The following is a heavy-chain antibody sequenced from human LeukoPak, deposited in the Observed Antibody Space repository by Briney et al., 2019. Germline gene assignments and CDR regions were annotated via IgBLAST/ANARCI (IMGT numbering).Heavy chain of an antibody. D-gene: IGHD5-18*01. J-gene: IGHJ4*02. CDR1: GVSMSTYY. CDR3: ARGRTGGYSYGLDY. Sequence: SETLSLTCTVPGVSMSTYYWSWIRQPPGKGLEWIGYIYYSGHTNYDPSLKSRVSISIDTSKNQFSLKLSSVTAADTAVYYCARGRTGGYSYGLDYWGQGTLVTVSS. V-gene: IGHV4-59*01. CDR2: IYYSGHT.